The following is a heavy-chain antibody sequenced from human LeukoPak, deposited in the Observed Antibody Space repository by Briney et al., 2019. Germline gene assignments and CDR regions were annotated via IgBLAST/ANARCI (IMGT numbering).Heavy chain of an antibody. CDR3: ARRARVGVEGNWFDP. D-gene: IGHD3-16*01. CDR1: GYSFTSYW. Sequence: GESLKISCKGSGYSFTSYWIGWVRQMPGKGLEWMGIIYPGDSDTRYSPSFQGQVTISADKSISTAYLQWSSLKASDTAMYYCARRARVGVEGNWFDPWGQGTLVTVSS. CDR2: IYPGDSDT. V-gene: IGHV5-51*01. J-gene: IGHJ5*02.